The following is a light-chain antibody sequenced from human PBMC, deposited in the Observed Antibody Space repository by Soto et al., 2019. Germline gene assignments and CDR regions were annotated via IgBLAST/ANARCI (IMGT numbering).Light chain of an antibody. CDR1: QSISSW. V-gene: IGKV1-5*03. CDR3: QQYDIFSLT. Sequence: DIQMTQSPSTLSASVGDRVTITCRASQSISSWLAWYQQKPGKATKRLIYKASTLESGIPSRFSGGGSGTEFTLTISSLHPDDFATYYCQQYDIFSLTFGGGTKVEVK. CDR2: KAS. J-gene: IGKJ4*01.